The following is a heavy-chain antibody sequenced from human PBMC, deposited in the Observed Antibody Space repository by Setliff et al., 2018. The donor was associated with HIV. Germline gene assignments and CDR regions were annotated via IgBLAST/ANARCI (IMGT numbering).Heavy chain of an antibody. CDR2: IYYSGTT. J-gene: IGHJ4*02. D-gene: IGHD3-3*01. V-gene: IGHV4-31*03. CDR3: ASSTRKSFDFWTDSRTTYPPYYFDY. CDR1: GASVVNGGYY. Sequence: PSETLSLTCSVSGASVVNGGYYWSWIRQHPEKGLEWIGYIYYSGTTTYNPSLRSRVTISLDTSLNQFSLKVNSVTAADTAVYYCASSTRKSFDFWTDSRTTYPPYYFDYWGQGTLVTVSS.